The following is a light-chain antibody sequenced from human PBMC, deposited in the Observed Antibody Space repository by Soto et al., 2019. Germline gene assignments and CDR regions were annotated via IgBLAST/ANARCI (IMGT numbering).Light chain of an antibody. Sequence: QAVLTQSGSASGSPGLSSTISCTGTSINVGGYNNVSRYQQHPGKAPKLMIYEVSNRPSGVSNRFSGSTSGNTASLTISGLQAEDEADYYCRSYTSSSTYVFGTGTKSPS. CDR3: RSYTSSSTYV. CDR2: EVS. J-gene: IGLJ1*01. CDR1: SINVGGYNN. V-gene: IGLV2-14*01.